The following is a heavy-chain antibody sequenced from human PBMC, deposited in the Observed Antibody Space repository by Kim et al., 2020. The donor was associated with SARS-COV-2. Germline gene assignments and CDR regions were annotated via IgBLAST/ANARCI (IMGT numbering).Heavy chain of an antibody. J-gene: IGHJ6*02. Sequence: GGSLRLSCAASGFTFSSYWMSWVRQAPGKGLEWVANIKQDGSEKYYVDSVKGRFTISRDNAKNSLYLQMNSLRAEDTAVYYCARAGCSGGSCYSVRYYYYYGMDVWGQGTTVTVSS. CDR2: IKQDGSEK. CDR3: ARAGCSGGSCYSVRYYYYYGMDV. CDR1: GFTFSSYW. D-gene: IGHD2-15*01. V-gene: IGHV3-7*01.